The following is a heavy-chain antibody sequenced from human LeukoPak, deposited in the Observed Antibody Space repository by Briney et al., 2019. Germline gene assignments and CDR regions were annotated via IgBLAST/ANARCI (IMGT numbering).Heavy chain of an antibody. CDR2: ISGTTGST. J-gene: IGHJ4*02. Sequence: GGSLRLSCAASEFTFSSYAMSWVRQAPGKGLGWVSTISGTTGSTYYADSVKGRFTISRDNAKNSLNLQMNSLRAEDTAVYYCARGFPRGRWLHYDYWGQGTLVTVSS. V-gene: IGHV3-23*01. CDR3: ARGFPRGRWLHYDY. D-gene: IGHD5-24*01. CDR1: EFTFSSYA.